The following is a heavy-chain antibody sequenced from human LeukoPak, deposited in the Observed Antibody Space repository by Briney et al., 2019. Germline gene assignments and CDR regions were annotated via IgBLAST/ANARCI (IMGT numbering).Heavy chain of an antibody. CDR1: GFTFSSYE. D-gene: IGHD5-12*01. Sequence: GGSLRLSCTASGFTFSSYEMNWVRQAPGKGLEWISYINNSGRTKSYADSVKGRFTISRDNAKNSLYLQMNSLRAEDTAVYYCARDQAWMPDYWGQGTLVTVS. CDR3: ARDQAWMPDY. J-gene: IGHJ4*02. V-gene: IGHV3-48*03. CDR2: INNSGRTK.